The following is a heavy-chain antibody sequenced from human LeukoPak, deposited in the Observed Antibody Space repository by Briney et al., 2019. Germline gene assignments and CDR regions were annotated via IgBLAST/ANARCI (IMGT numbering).Heavy chain of an antibody. CDR3: AVRAAAGISKIDY. CDR2: IRYDGSNK. J-gene: IGHJ4*02. V-gene: IGHV3-30*02. Sequence: GGSLRLSCAAAGFSFSSYGMHWVRQAPGKGLEWVAFIRYDGSNKYYADSVKGRFTISRDNSKNTLYLQMNSLRAEDTAVYYCAVRAAAGISKIDYWGQGTLVTVSS. D-gene: IGHD6-13*01. CDR1: GFSFSSYG.